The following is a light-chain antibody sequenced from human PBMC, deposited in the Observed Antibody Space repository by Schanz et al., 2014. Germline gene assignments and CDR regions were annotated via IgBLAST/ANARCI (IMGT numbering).Light chain of an antibody. CDR1: SGSVSTTYY. CDR2: STN. J-gene: IGLJ3*02. Sequence: QPVVTQEASLSVSPGGTVTLTCGLTSGSVSTTYYPAWYQQTPGQAPRTLIHSTNTRSSGVPDRFSGSILGNKAALTITGAQADDESDYYCVLYMGSGTWVFGGGTKLTVL. CDR3: VLYMGSGTWV. V-gene: IGLV8-61*01.